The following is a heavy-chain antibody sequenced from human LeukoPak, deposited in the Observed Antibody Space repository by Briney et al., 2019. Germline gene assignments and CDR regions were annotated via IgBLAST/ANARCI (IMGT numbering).Heavy chain of an antibody. CDR2: ISAYNGNT. V-gene: IGHV1-18*01. Sequence: GASVKVSCKASGYTFTSYGISWLRQAPGQGLEWRGWISAYNGNTNYAQKLQGRVTMTTDTSTGTAYMELRSLRSDDTAVYCFAGDGGGEYQLPFQHWGQGTLVTVSS. J-gene: IGHJ1*01. CDR3: AGDGGGEYQLPFQH. CDR1: GYTFTSYG. D-gene: IGHD2-2*01.